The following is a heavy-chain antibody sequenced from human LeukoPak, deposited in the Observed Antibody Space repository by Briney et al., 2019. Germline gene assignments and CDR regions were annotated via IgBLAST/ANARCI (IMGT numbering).Heavy chain of an antibody. V-gene: IGHV4-39*01. Sequence: PSETLSLTCTVSGGSISSSSYYWGWIRQPPGKGLEWIGSIYYSGSTYYNPSLKSRVTISVDTSKNQFSLKLSSVTAADTAVYYCARSPCSSTSCYRLATPGYYFDYWGQGTLVTVSS. D-gene: IGHD2-2*02. CDR1: GGSISSSSYY. CDR2: IYYSGST. J-gene: IGHJ4*02. CDR3: ARSPCSSTSCYRLATPGYYFDY.